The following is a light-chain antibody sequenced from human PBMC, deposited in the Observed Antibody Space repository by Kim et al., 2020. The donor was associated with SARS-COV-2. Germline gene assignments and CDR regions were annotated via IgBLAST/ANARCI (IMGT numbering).Light chain of an antibody. J-gene: IGLJ1*01. CDR3: QAWDSSTVV. CDR2: QDS. Sequence: SYELTQPPSVSVSPGQTASITCSGDKSGDKYACWYQQKPGQSPVLVIYQDSKRPSGIPERFSGSNSGNTATLTISGTQAMDEADYYCQAWDSSTVVFGTG. V-gene: IGLV3-1*01. CDR1: KSGDKY.